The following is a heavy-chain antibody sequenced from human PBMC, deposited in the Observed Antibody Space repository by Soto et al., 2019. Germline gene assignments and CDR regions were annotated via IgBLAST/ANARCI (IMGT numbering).Heavy chain of an antibody. J-gene: IGHJ4*02. Sequence: EVQQVESGGGLVQRGGSLRLSCAVSGFTFSNSGMNWVRQAPGKGLAWVSYISSSGSTIQYADSVKGRFTISRDNAKNSLYLQMNSLRDEDTAVYYCARGGAARPDYWGQGTLVTVSS. D-gene: IGHD6-6*01. CDR3: ARGGAARPDY. CDR1: GFTFSNSG. V-gene: IGHV3-48*02. CDR2: ISSSGSTI.